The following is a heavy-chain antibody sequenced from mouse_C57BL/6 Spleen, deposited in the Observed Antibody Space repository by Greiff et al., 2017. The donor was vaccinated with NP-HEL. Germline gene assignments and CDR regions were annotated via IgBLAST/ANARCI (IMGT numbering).Heavy chain of an antibody. CDR3: AREKLWGSSGPDY. Sequence: VQLQQSGPELVKPGASVKISCKASGYTFTDYYMNWVKQSHGKSLEWIGDINPNNGGTSYNQKFKGKATLTVDKSSSTAYMELRSLTSEDSAVYYCAREKLWGSSGPDYWGQGTTLTVSS. CDR1: GYTFTDYY. D-gene: IGHD1-3*01. J-gene: IGHJ2*01. CDR2: INPNNGGT. V-gene: IGHV1-26*01.